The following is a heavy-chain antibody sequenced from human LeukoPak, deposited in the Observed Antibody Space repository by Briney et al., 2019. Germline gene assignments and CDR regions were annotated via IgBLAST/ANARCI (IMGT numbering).Heavy chain of an antibody. CDR1: GYSISSGFH. D-gene: IGHD5-18*01. V-gene: IGHV4-38-2*02. J-gene: IGHJ5*02. Sequence: SETLSLTCSVSGYSISSGFHWGWIRQPPGKGLEWIGNFFHTGTTSYNPSLKGRATISVDMSQNHFSLKLDSVTAADTAVYYCASLASHTAGLWFDPWGQGTLVTVSS. CDR2: FFHTGTT. CDR3: ASLASHTAGLWFDP.